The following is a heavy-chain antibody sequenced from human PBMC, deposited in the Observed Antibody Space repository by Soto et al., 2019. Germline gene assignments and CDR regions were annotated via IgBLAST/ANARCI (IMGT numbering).Heavy chain of an antibody. CDR1: GYTFTSYD. Sequence: QVQLVQSGAEVKKPGASVKVSCKASGYTFTSYDINWVRQATGQGLEWMGWMNPNSGNTGYAQKFQGRVTMTRNTSXSXXYMELSSLRSEDTAVYYCARGNYIVAKILEVWFDPWGQGTLVTVSS. CDR2: MNPNSGNT. D-gene: IGHD5-12*01. J-gene: IGHJ5*02. V-gene: IGHV1-8*01. CDR3: ARGNYIVAKILEVWFDP.